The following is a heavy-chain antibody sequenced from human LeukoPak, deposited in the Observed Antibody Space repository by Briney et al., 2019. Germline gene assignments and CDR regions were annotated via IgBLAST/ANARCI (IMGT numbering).Heavy chain of an antibody. V-gene: IGHV4-39*01. CDR2: IYYSGST. J-gene: IGHJ6*03. CDR3: ARRPIGRYDFWSGYRPMDYYYMDV. Sequence: PSETLSLICTVSGGSISSSSYYWGWIRQPPGKGLEWIVSIYYSGSTYYNPSLKSRVTISVDTSKNQFSLKLSAVTAADTAVYYCARRPIGRYDFWSGYRPMDYYYMDVWGKGTTVTVSS. D-gene: IGHD3-3*01. CDR1: GGSISSSSYY.